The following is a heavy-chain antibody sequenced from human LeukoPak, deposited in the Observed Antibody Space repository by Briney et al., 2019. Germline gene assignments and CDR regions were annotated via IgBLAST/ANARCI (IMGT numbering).Heavy chain of an antibody. CDR3: ARDLYRIVVVPHYFDY. Sequence: GGSLRLSCAASGFTFSSYSMNWVRQAPGKGLEWVSFISGSSGYIYYADSVKGRFTISRDNAKNSLYLQMNSLRAEDTAVYYCARDLYRIVVVPHYFDYWGQGTLVTASS. V-gene: IGHV3-21*01. D-gene: IGHD3-22*01. J-gene: IGHJ4*02. CDR1: GFTFSSYS. CDR2: ISGSSGYI.